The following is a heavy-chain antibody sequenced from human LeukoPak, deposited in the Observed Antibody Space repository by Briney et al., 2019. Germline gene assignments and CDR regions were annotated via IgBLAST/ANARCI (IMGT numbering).Heavy chain of an antibody. CDR3: ARSYGSGHQPFDY. Sequence: GESLKISCEGSGYSFTSYWIGWVRQMPGKGLERMGIIYPGDSDTKYSPSFQGQVTISADKSISTAYLQWSSLKASDTAMYYCARSYGSGHQPFDYWGQGALVTVSS. V-gene: IGHV5-51*01. CDR1: GYSFTSYW. J-gene: IGHJ4*02. CDR2: IYPGDSDT. D-gene: IGHD6-19*01.